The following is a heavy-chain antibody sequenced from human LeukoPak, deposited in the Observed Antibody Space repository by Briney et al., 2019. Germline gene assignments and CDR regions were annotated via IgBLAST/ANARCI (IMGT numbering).Heavy chain of an antibody. D-gene: IGHD3-10*01. CDR2: IYYSGST. CDR1: GGSISSYY. Sequence: SETLSLTCTVSGGSISSYYWSWIRQPPGKGLEWIGYIYYSGSTNYNPSLKSRVTISVDTSKNQFSLSLSSVTAADTAVYYCARESISMVRGVTPFDYWGQGTLVTVSS. CDR3: ARESISMVRGVTPFDY. J-gene: IGHJ4*02. V-gene: IGHV4-59*12.